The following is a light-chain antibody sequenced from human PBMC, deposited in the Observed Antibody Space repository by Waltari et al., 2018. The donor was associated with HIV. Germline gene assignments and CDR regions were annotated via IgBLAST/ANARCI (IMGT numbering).Light chain of an antibody. V-gene: IGLV1-40*01. CDR3: QSYDNALSGSL. Sequence: QSVLTQPPSVSGAPGQRVTISCTGTTSNIGAGYDVHWYQQLPGTAPKLLVFGHTNRPSGVPDLFSGSKSGTSASLAITGLQAGDEGDYYCQSYDNALSGSLFGGGTKVTVL. CDR2: GHT. CDR1: TSNIGAGYD. J-gene: IGLJ2*01.